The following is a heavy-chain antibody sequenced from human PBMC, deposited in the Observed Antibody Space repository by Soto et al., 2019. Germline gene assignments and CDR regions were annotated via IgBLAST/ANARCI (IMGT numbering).Heavy chain of an antibody. CDR1: GFSLSSTGVH. CDR2: IYWDDDK. D-gene: IGHD2-15*01. J-gene: IGHJ4*02. Sequence: QITLKESGPTLVKPTQTLTLTCTFSGFSLSSTGVHVGWIRQPPGKALEWLALIYWDDDKRHSPSLKSRLTITKDTSKNQLVLTMTNMDPVDTATYYCAYVGVGYCSCGSCSEDYWGQGTLVTVSS. V-gene: IGHV2-5*02. CDR3: AYVGVGYCSCGSCSEDY.